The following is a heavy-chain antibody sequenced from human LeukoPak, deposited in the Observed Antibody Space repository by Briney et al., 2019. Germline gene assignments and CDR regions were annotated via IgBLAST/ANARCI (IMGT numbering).Heavy chain of an antibody. D-gene: IGHD2-21*02. CDR3: ARTEDAFHI. V-gene: IGHV4-59*01. CDR1: GGSINNYY. J-gene: IGHJ3*02. Sequence: SETLSLTCSVSGGSINNYYWSWIRQPPGKGLEWIGHIFYSGSTNYNPSLKSRVTISLVMSKNQISLKLSSVTTADTAMYYCARTEDAFHIWGHGTTVTVSS. CDR2: IFYSGST.